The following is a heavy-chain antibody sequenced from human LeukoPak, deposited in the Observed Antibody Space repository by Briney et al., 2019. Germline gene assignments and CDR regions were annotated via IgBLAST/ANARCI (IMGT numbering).Heavy chain of an antibody. CDR3: ARDSLIRNSSGWYYFDY. V-gene: IGHV4-59*01. J-gene: IGHJ4*02. CDR1: GGSISGYY. CDR2: IYYSGST. Sequence: PSETLSLTCTVSGGSISGYYWSWIRQPPGKGLEWIGYIYYSGSTNYNPFLKSRVTISVDTSKNQFSLNLSSETAADTAVYYCARDSLIRNSSGWYYFDYWGQGTLVTVSS. D-gene: IGHD6-19*01.